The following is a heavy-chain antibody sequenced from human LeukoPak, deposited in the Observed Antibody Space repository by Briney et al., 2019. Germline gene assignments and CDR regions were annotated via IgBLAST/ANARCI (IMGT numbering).Heavy chain of an antibody. Sequence: SETLSLTCTVSGGSISSSSYYWGWIRQPPGKGLEWIGSIYYSGSTYYNPSLKSRVTISVDTSKNQFSLKLSSVTAADTAVYYCARQLWTGTDYWGQGTVVTVSA. V-gene: IGHV4-39*01. D-gene: IGHD3/OR15-3a*01. CDR3: ARQLWTGTDY. CDR1: GGSISSSSYY. J-gene: IGHJ4*02. CDR2: IYYSGST.